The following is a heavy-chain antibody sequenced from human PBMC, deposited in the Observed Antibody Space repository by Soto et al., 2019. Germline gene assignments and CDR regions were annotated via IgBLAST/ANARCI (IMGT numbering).Heavy chain of an antibody. CDR3: AREYSGRGLHAFYG. CDR1: GFTFSGYA. Sequence: GGSLRLSCAASGFTFSGYAMTWVRQAPGKGLEWVSATTRGGETTYYADSVKGRFTISRDNANNTASLQMNSLRAEDTAVYYCAREYSGRGLHAFYGWGQGTMVTVSS. J-gene: IGHJ3*01. V-gene: IGHV3-23*01. D-gene: IGHD5-12*01. CDR2: TTRGGETT.